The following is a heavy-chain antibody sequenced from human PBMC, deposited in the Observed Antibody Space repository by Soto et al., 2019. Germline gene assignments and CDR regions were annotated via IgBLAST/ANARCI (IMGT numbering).Heavy chain of an antibody. Sequence: PGGSLRLSCAASGFTFSTYWMHWFRQAPGKGLVWVSRINTDGAITSHADSVKGRFTISRDNSKNTLYLQMNSLRAGDTAVYYCATGFYDFWSGSIPNLDYWGQGTLVTVSS. V-gene: IGHV3-74*01. D-gene: IGHD3-3*01. J-gene: IGHJ4*02. CDR3: ATGFYDFWSGSIPNLDY. CDR1: GFTFSTYW. CDR2: INTDGAIT.